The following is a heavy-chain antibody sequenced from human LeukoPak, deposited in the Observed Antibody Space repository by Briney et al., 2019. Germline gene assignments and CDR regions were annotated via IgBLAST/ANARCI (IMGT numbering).Heavy chain of an antibody. Sequence: SETLSLTCTVSGYSISSGYYWGWIRQPPGKGLEWIGSIYHSGSTYYSPSLKSRVTISVDTSKNQFSLKLSSVTAADTAVYYCARTGTRWLQNLGGVLWGQGTLVTVSS. D-gene: IGHD5-24*01. CDR1: GYSISSGYY. V-gene: IGHV4-38-2*02. CDR2: IYHSGST. CDR3: ARTGTRWLQNLGGVL. J-gene: IGHJ4*02.